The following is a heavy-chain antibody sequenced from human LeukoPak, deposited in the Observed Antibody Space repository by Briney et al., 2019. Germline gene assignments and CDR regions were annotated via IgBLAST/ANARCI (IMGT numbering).Heavy chain of an antibody. J-gene: IGHJ4*02. CDR3: ARSGIAAAGYDY. D-gene: IGHD6-13*01. CDR2: IYSGGST. Sequence: GGSLRLSCAPSGFTVSSNYMSWVRQAPRKGLEWVSVIYSGGSTYYADSVKGRFTISRHNSKNTLYLQMNSLRAEDTAVYYCARSGIAAAGYDYWGQGTLVTVSS. V-gene: IGHV3-53*04. CDR1: GFTVSSNY.